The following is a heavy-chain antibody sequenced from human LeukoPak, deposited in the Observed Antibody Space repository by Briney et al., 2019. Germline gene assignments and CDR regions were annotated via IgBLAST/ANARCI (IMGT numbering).Heavy chain of an antibody. CDR1: GGSISSYY. CDR2: IYYSGST. J-gene: IGHJ4*02. V-gene: IGHV4-59*13. CDR3: ARNKRAGTYYFDY. Sequence: SETLSLTCTVSGGSISSYYWSWIRQPPGKGLEWIGYIYYSGSTNSNPSLKSRVTISVDTSKNQFSLKLSSVTAADTAVYYCARNKRAGTYYFDYWGQGTLVTVSS.